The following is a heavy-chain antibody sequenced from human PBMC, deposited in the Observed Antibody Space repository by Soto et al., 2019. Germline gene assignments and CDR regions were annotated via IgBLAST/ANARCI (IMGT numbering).Heavy chain of an antibody. V-gene: IGHV4-30-2*01. CDR3: ARGDYYGSGSYLDY. J-gene: IGHJ4*02. CDR1: GGSISSGGYS. D-gene: IGHD3-10*01. Sequence: QLQLQESGSGLVKPSQTLSLTCAVSGGSISSGGYSWSWIRQPPGKGLEWIGYIYHSGSTYYTPYLKSRVTISVDRSKNQFSLKLSSVTAADTAVYYCARGDYYGSGSYLDYWGQGTLVTVSS. CDR2: IYHSGST.